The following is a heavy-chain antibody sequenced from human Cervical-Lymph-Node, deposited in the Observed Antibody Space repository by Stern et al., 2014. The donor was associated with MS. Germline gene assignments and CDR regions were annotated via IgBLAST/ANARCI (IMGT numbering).Heavy chain of an antibody. CDR3: VRDHDYYGMDV. V-gene: IGHV4-61*02. CDR1: GGSIRSGGFY. CDR2: MYATGGS. J-gene: IGHJ6*02. Sequence: VQLVESGPRLVKPSQTLSLTCTVSGGSIRSGGFYCTWVRQPAGKGPEWIGRMYATGGSTYNPSLQSRATIAVDPSKNQFSLTRRSGTAADTAIYYCVRDHDYYGMDVWGQGTTVTVSS.